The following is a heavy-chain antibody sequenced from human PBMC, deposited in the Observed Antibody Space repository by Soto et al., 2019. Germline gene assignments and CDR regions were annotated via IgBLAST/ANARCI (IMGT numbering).Heavy chain of an antibody. Sequence: QLQLQESGPGLVKPSETLSLTCTVSGGSISSRSHYWGWIRQSPGKHLEWIGSSYYRGSTHYNPSIQTLFTISVDTSKIQVSLKVYSVTAADSAVYYCATADVFGVVTPFFEYWGQGILVTVSS. D-gene: IGHD3-3*01. CDR3: ATADVFGVVTPFFEY. CDR2: SYYRGST. CDR1: GGSISSRSHY. J-gene: IGHJ4*02. V-gene: IGHV4-39*01.